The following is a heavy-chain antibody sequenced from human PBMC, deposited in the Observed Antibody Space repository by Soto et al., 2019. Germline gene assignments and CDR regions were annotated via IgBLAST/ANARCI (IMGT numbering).Heavy chain of an antibody. CDR3: GRISSHGDYPY. CDR1: GGSISGYY. D-gene: IGHD4-17*01. J-gene: IGHJ4*02. Sequence: PSETLSLTCTISGGSISGYYWTWIRQSPGKGLEYIGYVYNGNTNYNPTLNSRVTISVDTSKNQFSLKLSSVTAADTAVHYCGRISSHGDYPYWCQGTLVTVSS. CDR2: VYNGNT. V-gene: IGHV4-59*08.